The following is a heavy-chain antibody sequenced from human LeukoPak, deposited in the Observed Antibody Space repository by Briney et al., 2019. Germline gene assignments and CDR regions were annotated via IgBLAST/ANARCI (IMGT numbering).Heavy chain of an antibody. CDR2: IRSKAYGGTT. V-gene: IGHV3-49*03. CDR1: GFTFGDYA. J-gene: IGHJ4*02. CDR3: TRDRGDIVESPVVGTPDY. D-gene: IGHD5-12*01. Sequence: SGGSLRLSCTASGFTFGDYAMSWFRQAPGKGLEWVGFIRSKAYGGTTEYAASVKGRFTISRDDSKSIAYLQMNSLKTEDTAVYYCTRDRGDIVESPVVGTPDYWGQGTLVTVSS.